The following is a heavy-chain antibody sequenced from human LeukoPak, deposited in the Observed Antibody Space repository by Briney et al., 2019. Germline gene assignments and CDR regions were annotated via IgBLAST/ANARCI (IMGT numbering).Heavy chain of an antibody. Sequence: GGSLRLSCAASGFTFSSYSMNWVRQAPGKGLEWVSYISSSSSTIYYAGSVKGRFTISRDNAKNSLYLQMNSLRAEDTAVYYCARDGNYCSGGSCYNPHYYGMDVWGQGTTVTVSS. J-gene: IGHJ6*02. D-gene: IGHD2-15*01. CDR2: ISSSSSTI. V-gene: IGHV3-48*01. CDR3: ARDGNYCSGGSCYNPHYYGMDV. CDR1: GFTFSSYS.